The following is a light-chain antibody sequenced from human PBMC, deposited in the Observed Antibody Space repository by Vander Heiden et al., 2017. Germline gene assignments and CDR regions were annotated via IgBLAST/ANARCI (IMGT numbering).Light chain of an antibody. V-gene: IGLV3-1*01. J-gene: IGLJ2*01. CDR3: QAGYSSSVV. CDR2: QES. CDR1: KLGDKY. Sequence: YELPQPPSVSVSPGPPASITCSGDKLGDKYGCCDHPTPGQSLVLVIYQESKPPAGIPGRFSGYNSGNTATLTVSGTQARDEDDYYCQAGYSSSVVFGGGTKLTVL.